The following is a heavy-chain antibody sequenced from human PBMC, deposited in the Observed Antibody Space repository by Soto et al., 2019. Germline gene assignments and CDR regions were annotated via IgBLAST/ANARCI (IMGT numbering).Heavy chain of an antibody. J-gene: IGHJ5*02. CDR2: ISAYNGNT. D-gene: IGHD6-19*01. V-gene: IGHV1-18*01. CDR1: GYTFTNYG. CDR3: ARGDSSAGLDP. Sequence: QVQVVQSGTEVKKPGASVKVSCKASGYTFTNYGISWVRQAPGQGLEWMGWISAYNGNTNYAQIFQGRVTLTTDTSTTTAYMELRSLRSDDTAVYYCARGDSSAGLDPWGQGALVTGSS.